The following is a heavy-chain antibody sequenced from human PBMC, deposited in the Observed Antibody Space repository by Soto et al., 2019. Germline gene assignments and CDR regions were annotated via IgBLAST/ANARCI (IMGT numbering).Heavy chain of an antibody. CDR1: GGSISSGGYY. V-gene: IGHV4-31*03. CDR3: ARDSNERNGMDV. Sequence: SETLSLTCTVSGGSISSGGYYWSWIRQHPGKGLEWIGYIYYSGSTYYNPSLKSRVTISVDTSKNQFSLKLSSVTAADTAVYYCARDSNERNGMDVWGQGTTVTVSS. J-gene: IGHJ6*02. CDR2: IYYSGST. D-gene: IGHD1-1*01.